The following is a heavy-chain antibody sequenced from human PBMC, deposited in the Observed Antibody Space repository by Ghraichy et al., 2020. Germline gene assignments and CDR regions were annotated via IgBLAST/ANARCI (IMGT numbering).Heavy chain of an antibody. V-gene: IGHV3-23*01. J-gene: IGHJ4*02. CDR1: GFTFSSYA. CDR2: ISGSGDKT. Sequence: GGLRLSCAASGFTFSSYAMTWVRQAPGKGLEWVSSISGSGDKTYYADSVKGRFTISRDNSKDTVYLQVNSLRVEDTAAYFCARARARTVAGTGVYWGQGILVTVSS. D-gene: IGHD6-19*01. CDR3: ARARARTVAGTGVY.